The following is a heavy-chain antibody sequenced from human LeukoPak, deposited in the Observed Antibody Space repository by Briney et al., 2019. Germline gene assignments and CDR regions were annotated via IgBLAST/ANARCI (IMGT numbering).Heavy chain of an antibody. CDR1: GFTFSRYG. CDR3: AKDFRWQQLVPSAYYFDY. J-gene: IGHJ4*02. V-gene: IGHV3-30*18. D-gene: IGHD6-13*01. CDR2: ISYDGRNK. Sequence: PGGSLRLSCAASGFTFSRYGMHWVRQAPGKGLGWVAVISYDGRNKYYADSVKGRFTISRDNSKNTLYLQMNSLRAEDTAVYYCAKDFRWQQLVPSAYYFDYWGQGTLVTVSS.